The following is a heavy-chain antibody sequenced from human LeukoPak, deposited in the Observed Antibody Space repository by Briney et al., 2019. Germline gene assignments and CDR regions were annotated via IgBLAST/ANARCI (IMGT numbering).Heavy chain of an antibody. Sequence: SETLSLTCTVSGGSISSYYWSWIRQPAGKGLEWIGRIYTSWSTNYNPSLKSRVTMSVDTSKNQCSLKLSSVTAADTAVYYCARGRFGGTSFDYWGQGTLVTVSS. J-gene: IGHJ4*02. CDR3: ARGRFGGTSFDY. D-gene: IGHD3-10*01. CDR1: GGSISSYY. V-gene: IGHV4-4*07. CDR2: IYTSWST.